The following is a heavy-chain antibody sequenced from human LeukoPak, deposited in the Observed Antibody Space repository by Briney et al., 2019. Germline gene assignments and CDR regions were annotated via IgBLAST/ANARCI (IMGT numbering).Heavy chain of an antibody. Sequence: GGSLRLSCAASGFTFSSYWMSWVRQAPGKGLEWVANIKQDGSEKYYVDSVKGRFTISRDNVKNSLYLQMNSLRAEDTAVYYCARTTVTTFMVWFDPWGQGTLVTVSS. CDR3: ARTTVTTFMVWFDP. D-gene: IGHD4-17*01. J-gene: IGHJ5*02. CDR2: IKQDGSEK. CDR1: GFTFSSYW. V-gene: IGHV3-7*01.